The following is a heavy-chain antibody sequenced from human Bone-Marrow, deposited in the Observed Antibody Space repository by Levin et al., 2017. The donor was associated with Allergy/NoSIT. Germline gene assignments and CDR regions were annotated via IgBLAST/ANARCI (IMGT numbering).Heavy chain of an antibody. D-gene: IGHD6-13*01. CDR3: ARSHAAAGKRYMDV. Sequence: GGSLRLSCAASGFTFSSYAMHWVRQAPGKGLEWVAVISYDGSNKYYADSVKGRFTISRDNSKNTLYLQMNSLRAEDTAVYYCARSHAAAGKRYMDVWGKGTTVTVSS. V-gene: IGHV3-30-3*01. J-gene: IGHJ6*03. CDR1: GFTFSSYA. CDR2: ISYDGSNK.